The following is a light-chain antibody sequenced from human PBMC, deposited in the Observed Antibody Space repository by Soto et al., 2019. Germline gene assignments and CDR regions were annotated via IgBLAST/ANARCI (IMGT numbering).Light chain of an antibody. CDR3: SSYTSSSTYA. Sequence: SVLTQPVSVSGSPGQSSPISCTGTSSDVGSYNYVSWYQHHPGKVPQLMIYDVSNRPSGVSNRFSGSKSGNTASLTISGLQAEDEADYYCSSYTSSSTYASGTGTKVPVL. V-gene: IGLV2-14*03. CDR2: DVS. CDR1: SSDVGSYNY. J-gene: IGLJ1*01.